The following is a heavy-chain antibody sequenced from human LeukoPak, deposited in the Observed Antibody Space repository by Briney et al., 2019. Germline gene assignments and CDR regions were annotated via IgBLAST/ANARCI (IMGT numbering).Heavy chain of an antibody. Sequence: GGSLRLSCAASGFGFSVLTMNWVRQAPGKGLEWVSYISTSSSYIYYADSVKGRFTISRDNAKNSLYLQMNSLRAEDTAVYYCARDSPAVDYWGQGTLVTVSS. V-gene: IGHV3-21*01. CDR2: ISTSSSYI. CDR3: ARDSPAVDY. J-gene: IGHJ4*02. CDR1: GFGFSVLT. D-gene: IGHD2-2*01.